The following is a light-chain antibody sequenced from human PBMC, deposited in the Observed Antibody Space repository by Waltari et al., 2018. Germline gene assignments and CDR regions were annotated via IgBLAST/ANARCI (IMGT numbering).Light chain of an antibody. V-gene: IGLV1-44*01. Sequence: QSVLTQPPSASGTPGQRVTISCSGSRSHIGSTAVNWYQQFPGTAPKLLIYSNNQRPSVVPDRFSGSKSGTSASLAISGLQSEDEADYYCAAWDDSLNAFYVFGTGTKVTVL. CDR2: SNN. J-gene: IGLJ1*01. CDR3: AAWDDSLNAFYV. CDR1: RSHIGSTA.